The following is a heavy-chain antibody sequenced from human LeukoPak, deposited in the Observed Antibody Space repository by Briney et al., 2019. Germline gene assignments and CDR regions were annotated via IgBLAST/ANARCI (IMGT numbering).Heavy chain of an antibody. D-gene: IGHD2-15*01. CDR1: GFTVSSNY. J-gene: IGHJ4*02. CDR2: INTSGGRT. Sequence: GGSLRLSCAASGFTVSSNYMSWVRQAPGRGLEWVSTINTSGGRTYYADSVKGRFTISRDNSKNTLYVQMNNLRAEDTAVYYCAKDTASYYGGGTCWGAFDYWGQGTLVTVSS. V-gene: IGHV3-23*01. CDR3: AKDTASYYGGGTCWGAFDY.